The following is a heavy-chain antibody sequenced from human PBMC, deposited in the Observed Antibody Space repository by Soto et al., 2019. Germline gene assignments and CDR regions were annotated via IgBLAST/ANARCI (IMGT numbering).Heavy chain of an antibody. D-gene: IGHD6-19*01. J-gene: IGHJ4*02. CDR3: ARDLAAGNCDY. CDR2: ISAYNGNT. Sequence: QVQLVQSGAEVKKPGASVKVSCKASGYTFTSYAISWVRQAPGQGLEWMGWISAYNGNTNYAQKLQGRVTMTTDTSTRTAYMELRSLRSEDTAVYDCARDLAAGNCDYWGQGTLVTVSS. CDR1: GYTFTSYA. V-gene: IGHV1-18*01.